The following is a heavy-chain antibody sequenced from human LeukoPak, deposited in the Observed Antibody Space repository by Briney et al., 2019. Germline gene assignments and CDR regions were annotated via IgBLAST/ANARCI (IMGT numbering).Heavy chain of an antibody. Sequence: ASVKVSCKVSGYTLTELSMHWVRQAPGKGLEWMGGFDPEDGETIYAQKFQGRVTMTEDTSTDTAYMELSSLRSEDTAVYYCATSMVTLKGPGTRDDAFDIWGQGTMVTVSS. CDR3: ATSMVTLKGPGTRDDAFDI. J-gene: IGHJ3*02. D-gene: IGHD2-21*02. CDR1: GYTLTELS. V-gene: IGHV1-24*01. CDR2: FDPEDGET.